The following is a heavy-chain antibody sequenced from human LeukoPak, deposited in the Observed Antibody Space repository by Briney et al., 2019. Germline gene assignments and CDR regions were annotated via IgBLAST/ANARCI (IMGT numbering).Heavy chain of an antibody. CDR3: ARGPGSRGIFDY. J-gene: IGHJ4*02. CDR2: LYTGGDT. V-gene: IGHV3-53*01. CDR1: GFTFSDYY. D-gene: IGHD3-10*01. Sequence: GGSLRISCAASGFTFSDYYMSWVRQAPGKGLECVSFLYTGGDTYYADSVKGRFTISRDNSKNTLYLQMNSLRAEDTAVYYCARGPGSRGIFDYWGQGTLVTVSS.